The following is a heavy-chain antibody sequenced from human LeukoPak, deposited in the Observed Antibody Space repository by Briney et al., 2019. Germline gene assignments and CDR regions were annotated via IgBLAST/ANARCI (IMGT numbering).Heavy chain of an antibody. Sequence: SETLSLTCAVYGGSFSGYYWSWIRQPPGKGLEWIGEINHSGSTNYNPSLRSRVTISVDTSKNQFSLKLSSVTAADTAVYYCARDWLADYWGQGTLVTVSS. D-gene: IGHD3-9*01. CDR1: GGSFSGYY. V-gene: IGHV4-34*01. CDR3: ARDWLADY. J-gene: IGHJ4*02. CDR2: INHSGST.